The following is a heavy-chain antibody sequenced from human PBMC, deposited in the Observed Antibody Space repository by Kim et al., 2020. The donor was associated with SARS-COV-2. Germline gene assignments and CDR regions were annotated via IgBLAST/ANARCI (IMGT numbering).Heavy chain of an antibody. CDR3: HCSRDSSGSRAFDI. Sequence: SETLSLTCTVSGGSISSGGYYWSWIRQHPGKGLEWIGYIYYSGSTYYNPSLKSRVTISVDTSKNQFSLKLSSVTAADTAVYYCHCSRDSSGSRAFDIWGQGTMVTVSS. CDR2: IYYSGST. D-gene: IGHD3-22*01. J-gene: IGHJ3*02. V-gene: IGHV4-31*03. CDR1: GGSISSGGYY.